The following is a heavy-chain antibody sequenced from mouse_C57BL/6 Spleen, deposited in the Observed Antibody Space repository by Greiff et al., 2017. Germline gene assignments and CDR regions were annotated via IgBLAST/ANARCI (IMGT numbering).Heavy chain of an antibody. CDR2: IYPGDGDT. CDR3: ARSTFVNYRYFDY. D-gene: IGHD2-1*01. Sequence: QVQLQQSGPELVKPGASVKISCKASGYAFSSSWMNWVKQRPGQGLEWIGRIYPGDGDTNYNGKFKGTATLTADKSSSTAYMQLSSLTSEDSAVYFCARSTFVNYRYFDYWGQGTTLTVSS. CDR1: GYAFSSSW. V-gene: IGHV1-82*01. J-gene: IGHJ2*01.